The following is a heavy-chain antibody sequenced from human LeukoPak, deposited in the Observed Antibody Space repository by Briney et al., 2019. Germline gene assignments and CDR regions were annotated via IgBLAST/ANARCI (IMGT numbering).Heavy chain of an antibody. V-gene: IGHV3-21*01. CDR3: ARPGVATTADAFDI. J-gene: IGHJ3*02. CDR1: GFTFSSYS. CDR2: ISSSSSYI. Sequence: PGGSLRLSCAASGFTFSSYSMNWVRQAPGKGLEWVSSISSSSSYIYYADSVKGRFTISRDNAKNSLYLQMNSLRAEDTAVCYCARPGVATTADAFDIWGQGTMVTVSS. D-gene: IGHD5-24*01.